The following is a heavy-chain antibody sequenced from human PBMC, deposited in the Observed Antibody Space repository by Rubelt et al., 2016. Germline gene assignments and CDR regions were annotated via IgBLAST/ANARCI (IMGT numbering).Heavy chain of an antibody. CDR2: INHSGRT. Sequence: QVQLQQWGAGLLKPSETLSLTCAVYGGSFSGYYWSWIRQPPGKGLEWIGEINHSGRTNYNPSLKSRGTIAVGTSKNQVSLKLSSVTAADTAVYYCARFRCGGSCRPPNFYYYYGMDVWGQGTTVTVSS. CDR1: GGSFSGYY. CDR3: ARFRCGGSCRPPNFYYYYGMDV. D-gene: IGHD2-15*01. V-gene: IGHV4-34*01. J-gene: IGHJ6*02.